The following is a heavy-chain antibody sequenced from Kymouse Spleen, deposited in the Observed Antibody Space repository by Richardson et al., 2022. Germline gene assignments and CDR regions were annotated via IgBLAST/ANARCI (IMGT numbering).Heavy chain of an antibody. CDR3: ARDPDSGYEGYYGMDV. V-gene: IGHV3-74*01. D-gene: IGHD5-12*01. J-gene: IGHJ6*02. CDR1: GFTFSSYW. Sequence: EVQLVESGGGLVQPGGSLRLSCAASGFTFSSYWMHWVRQAPGKGLVWVSRINSDGSSTSYADSVKGRFTISRDNAKNTLYLQMNSLRAEDTAVYYCARDPDSGYEGYYGMDVWGQGTTVTVSS. CDR2: INSDGSST.